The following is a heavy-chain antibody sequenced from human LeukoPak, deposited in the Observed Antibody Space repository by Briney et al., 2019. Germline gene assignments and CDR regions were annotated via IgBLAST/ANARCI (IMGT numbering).Heavy chain of an antibody. CDR3: ARMTEGGYTYNYFYYYYMDV. J-gene: IGHJ6*03. Sequence: SETLSLTCTVSGGSISSYYWSWIRQLPGKGLEWIGYIYYSGSTNYNPSLKSRISISVDTSKNQFSLKLSSVTAADTAVYYCARMTEGGYTYNYFYYYYMDVWGKGTTVTISS. CDR1: GGSISSYY. D-gene: IGHD5-18*01. CDR2: IYYSGST. V-gene: IGHV4-59*01.